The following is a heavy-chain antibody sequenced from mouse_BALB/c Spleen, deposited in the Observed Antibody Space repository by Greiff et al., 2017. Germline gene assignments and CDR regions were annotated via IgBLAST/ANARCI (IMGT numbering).Heavy chain of an antibody. Sequence: QVQLKESGPGLVAPSQSLSITCTVSGFSLTSYGVHWVRQPPGKGLEWLGVIWAGGSTNYNSALMSRLSISKDNSKSQVFLKMNSLQTDDTAMYYCAREGDNYGTGTEDAMDYWGQGTSVTVSS. CDR2: IWAGGST. D-gene: IGHD4-1*01. V-gene: IGHV2-9*02. CDR1: GFSLTSYG. CDR3: AREGDNYGTGTEDAMDY. J-gene: IGHJ4*01.